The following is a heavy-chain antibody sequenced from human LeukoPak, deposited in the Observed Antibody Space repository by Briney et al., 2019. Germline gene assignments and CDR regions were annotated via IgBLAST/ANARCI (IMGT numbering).Heavy chain of an antibody. CDR1: GYTFTSYG. J-gene: IGHJ4*02. D-gene: IGHD6-19*01. CDR2: ISAYNGNT. CDR3: ARDQIPYSSGWYDPDY. Sequence: ASVKVSCKASGYTFTSYGISWVRQAPGQGLEWMGWISAYNGNTNYAQKLQGRVTMTTDTSTSTAYMELRSLRSDDTAVYYCARDQIPYSSGWYDPDYWGQGTLVTVS. V-gene: IGHV1-18*01.